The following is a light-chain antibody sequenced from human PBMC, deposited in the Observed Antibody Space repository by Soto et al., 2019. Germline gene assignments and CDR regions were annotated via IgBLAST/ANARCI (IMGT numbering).Light chain of an antibody. CDR1: RSLSST. J-gene: IGKJ1*01. CDR3: QQYNDWPTT. Sequence: EIVLTQSPATLSVSPGETATLSCRASRSLSSTVAWYQQKPGQAPRLLISGASTRATGTPARFSGSGSGTEFTLTISSLQSEDFALYYCQQYNDWPTTFGQGTKVEIK. V-gene: IGKV3-15*01. CDR2: GAS.